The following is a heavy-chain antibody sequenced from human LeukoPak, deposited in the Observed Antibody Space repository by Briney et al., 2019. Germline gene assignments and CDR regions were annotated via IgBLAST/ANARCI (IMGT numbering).Heavy chain of an antibody. V-gene: IGHV1-69*04. J-gene: IGHJ4*02. CDR2: IIPILGIA. CDR1: GGTFSSYA. CDR3: ARDAHHYYDSSGYYSDY. D-gene: IGHD3-22*01. Sequence: ASVKVSCKASGGTFSSYAISWVRQAPGQGLEWMGRIIPILGIANYAQKFQGRVTITADKSTSTAYTELSSLRSEDTAVYYCARDAHHYYDSSGYYSDYWGQGTLVTVSS.